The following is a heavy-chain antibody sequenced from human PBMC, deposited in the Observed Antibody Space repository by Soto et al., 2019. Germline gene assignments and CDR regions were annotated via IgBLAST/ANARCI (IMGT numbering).Heavy chain of an antibody. CDR1: GFTLSSYL. CDR3: GSKYYDFWSGY. CDR2: INANVGGT. Sequence: GGSLRLSCAASGFTLSSYLMVWVRQAPGKGLDWVSSINANVGGTSYADSVKGRFTISRDNSKNTLYLQMNSLRAEDTAVYYCGSKYYDFWSGYLGQGTLVTVSS. D-gene: IGHD3-3*01. J-gene: IGHJ4*02. V-gene: IGHV3-23*01.